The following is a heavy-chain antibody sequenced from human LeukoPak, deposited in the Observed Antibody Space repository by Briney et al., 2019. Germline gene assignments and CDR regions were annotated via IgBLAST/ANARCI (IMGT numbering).Heavy chain of an antibody. V-gene: IGHV3-74*01. CDR2: VNADGSST. CDR3: AWGADYYFDY. CDR1: GFTFDEYG. J-gene: IGHJ4*02. D-gene: IGHD3-16*01. Sequence: GGSLRLSCAASGFTFDEYGMSWVRQTPGKGLVWVSRVNADGSSTRYADSVKGRFTISRDNAKNTLYLQMNSLTAEDTAVYYCAWGADYYFDYWGQGTLVTVSS.